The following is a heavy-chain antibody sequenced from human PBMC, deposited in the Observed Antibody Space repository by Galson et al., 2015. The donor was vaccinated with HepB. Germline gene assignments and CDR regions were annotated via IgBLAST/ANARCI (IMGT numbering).Heavy chain of an antibody. CDR3: AKAVARYFYYGLDV. Sequence: SLRLSCATSGFSFSRYAMSWVRQAPGKGLEWVSAITGSGGSTYYADSVKGRFTISRDNSKNTLHLQVNRLRAEDTAVYYCAKAVARYFYYGLDVWGQGTTVTVSS. CDR2: ITGSGGST. V-gene: IGHV3-23*01. CDR1: GFSFSRYA. J-gene: IGHJ6*02.